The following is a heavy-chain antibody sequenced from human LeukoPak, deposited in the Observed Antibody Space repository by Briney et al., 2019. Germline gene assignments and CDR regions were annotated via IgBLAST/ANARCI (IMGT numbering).Heavy chain of an antibody. CDR1: GFTFSNYA. V-gene: IGHV3-23*01. D-gene: IGHD6-19*01. Sequence: PGGSLRLSCAASGFTFSNYAMNWVRRAPGKGLEWVSGISGGGGSTFYADSVEGRFTVSRDNSKNTLHLQMNSLRAEDTAVYYCAKDRGSGWGVSWFDPWGQGTLVTVSS. J-gene: IGHJ5*02. CDR2: ISGGGGST. CDR3: AKDRGSGWGVSWFDP.